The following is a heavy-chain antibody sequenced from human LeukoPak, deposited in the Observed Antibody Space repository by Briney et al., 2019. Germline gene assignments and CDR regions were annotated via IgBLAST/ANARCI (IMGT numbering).Heavy chain of an antibody. J-gene: IGHJ4*02. D-gene: IGHD6-6*01. Sequence: GGSLRLSCAASGFTFSSHWMIWVRQAPGKGLEWVANVKQDGSEKYYVDSVKGRFTISRVNAKNSLYLQMNSLGVEDTAVYYCATGRAAHLFDYWGQGTLVTVSS. V-gene: IGHV3-7*01. CDR2: VKQDGSEK. CDR1: GFTFSSHW. CDR3: ATGRAAHLFDY.